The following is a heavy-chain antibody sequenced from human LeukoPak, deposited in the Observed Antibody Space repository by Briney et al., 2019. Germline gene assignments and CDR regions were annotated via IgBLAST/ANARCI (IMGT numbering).Heavy chain of an antibody. CDR3: ASRRSGWPNDAFDI. Sequence: PGGSLRLSCVASGFTFSSYWMHWVRQAPRKGLVWVSRINGDGRNINYADSVRGRFTISRDNAKNSVFLQMNDLRAGDTALYYCASRRSGWPNDAFDIWGQGTMVIVTS. V-gene: IGHV3-74*01. J-gene: IGHJ3*02. D-gene: IGHD6-19*01. CDR2: INGDGRNI. CDR1: GFTFSSYW.